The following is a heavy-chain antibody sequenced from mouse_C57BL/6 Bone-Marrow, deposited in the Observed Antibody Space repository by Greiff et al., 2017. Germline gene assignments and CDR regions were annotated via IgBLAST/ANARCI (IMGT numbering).Heavy chain of an antibody. CDR3: ASESRLITTVGAPRFAY. Sequence: QVQLKESGPGLVAPSQSLSITCTVSGFSLTSYGVDWVRQSPGKGLEWLGVIWGVGSTNYNSALKSRLSISKDNSKSQVFLKMNSLQTDDTAMYYGASESRLITTVGAPRFAYWGQGTLVTVSA. V-gene: IGHV2-6*01. J-gene: IGHJ3*01. CDR1: GFSLTSYG. D-gene: IGHD1-1*01. CDR2: IWGVGST.